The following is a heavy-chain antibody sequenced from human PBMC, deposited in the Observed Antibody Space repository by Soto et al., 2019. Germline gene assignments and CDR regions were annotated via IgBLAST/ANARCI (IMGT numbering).Heavy chain of an antibody. Sequence: QVQLVESGGGVVQPGTSLRLSCATSGFTFSSYGMYWVRQAPGKGLEWVAVIWYEGANEYYADSVKGRLTISRANSTNTLYLRMNSLRAEDTATDYCAKYVGRSWSYYFEFWGQGSLVSVSS. CDR2: IWYEGANE. CDR1: GFTFSSYG. V-gene: IGHV3-33*06. J-gene: IGHJ4*02. D-gene: IGHD6-13*01. CDR3: AKYVGRSWSYYFEF.